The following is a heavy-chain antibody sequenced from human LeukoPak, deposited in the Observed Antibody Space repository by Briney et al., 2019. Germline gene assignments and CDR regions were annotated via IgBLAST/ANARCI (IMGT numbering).Heavy chain of an antibody. Sequence: SETLSLTCAVYGGSFSGYYWSWIRQPPGKGLEWIGEINHSGSTNYNPSLKSRVTISVDTSKNQFSLKLSSVTAADTAVYYCARYNYDSSGYYCRFDYWGQGTLVTVSS. V-gene: IGHV4-34*01. J-gene: IGHJ4*02. CDR3: ARYNYDSSGYYCRFDY. CDR2: INHSGST. CDR1: GGSFSGYY. D-gene: IGHD3-22*01.